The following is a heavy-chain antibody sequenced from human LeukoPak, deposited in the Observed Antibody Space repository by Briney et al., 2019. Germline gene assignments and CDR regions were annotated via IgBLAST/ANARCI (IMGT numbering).Heavy chain of an antibody. V-gene: IGHV3-30*02. CDR3: AKLVDYCEGRTCFTTYYYTDI. D-gene: IGHD4/OR15-4a*01. J-gene: IGHJ6*03. CDR2: IRDDGSME. Sequence: GGSLRLSCTVSGLTFSISGMHWVRQAPGKGLEWLTFIRDDGSMEHYADSVKGRFTVSRDHSKNTVYLQMNSLTLEDTAVYYCAKLVDYCEGRTCFTTYYYTDIWGKGTTVTVSS. CDR1: GLTFSISG.